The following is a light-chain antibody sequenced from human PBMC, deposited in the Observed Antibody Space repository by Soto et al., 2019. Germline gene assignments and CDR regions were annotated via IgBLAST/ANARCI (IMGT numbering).Light chain of an antibody. CDR1: QSVSSY. CDR2: DAS. CDR3: QQRLTLT. J-gene: IGKJ4*01. V-gene: IGKV3-11*01. Sequence: EIVLTQSPATLSLSPGERATLSCRANQSVSSYLAWYQQKPGQAPRLLIYDASNRATGIPARFSGSGSGTDFTLTISILEPEDFAVYYCQQRLTLTFGGATNVEIK.